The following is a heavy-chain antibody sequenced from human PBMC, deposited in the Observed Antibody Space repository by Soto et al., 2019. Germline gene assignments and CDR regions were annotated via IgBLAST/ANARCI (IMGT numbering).Heavy chain of an antibody. J-gene: IGHJ3*02. CDR2: ISGSGGST. V-gene: IGHV3-23*01. D-gene: IGHD3-10*01. CDR1: GFTFSSYA. CDR3: ARDNLRLRLLSHSAFDI. Sequence: GGSLRLSCAASGFTFSSYAMSWVRQAPGKGLEWVSAISGSGGSTYYADSVKGRFTISRDNSKNTLYLQMNSLRAENTAVYYCARDNLRLRLLSHSAFDIWGQGTMVTVSS.